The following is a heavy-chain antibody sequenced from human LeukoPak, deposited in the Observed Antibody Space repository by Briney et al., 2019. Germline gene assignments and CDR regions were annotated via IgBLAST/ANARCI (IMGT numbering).Heavy chain of an antibody. Sequence: SVKVSCKASGGTFSSYAISWVRQAPGQGLEWMGRIIPILGIANYAQKFQGRVTITADKSTSTAYMELSSLRSEDTAVYYCARSGYSGDYFDYWGQGTLVTVSS. D-gene: IGHD5-18*01. CDR1: GGTFSSYA. CDR3: ARSGYSGDYFDY. CDR2: IIPILGIA. V-gene: IGHV1-69*04. J-gene: IGHJ4*02.